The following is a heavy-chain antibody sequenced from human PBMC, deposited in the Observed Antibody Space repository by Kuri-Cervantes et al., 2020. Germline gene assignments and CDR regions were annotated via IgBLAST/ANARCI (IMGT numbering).Heavy chain of an antibody. CDR1: GGSISSGGYY. J-gene: IGHJ6*02. D-gene: IGHD5-24*01. V-gene: IGHV4-31*03. Sequence: SETLSLTCTVSGGSISSGGYYWSWIRQHPGKGLEWIGYIYYSGSTYYNPSLKSRVTISVDTSKNQFSLKLSSVTAADTAVYYCARGGYNSYYYYGMDVWGQGTTVTVSS. CDR2: IYYSGST. CDR3: ARGGYNSYYYYGMDV.